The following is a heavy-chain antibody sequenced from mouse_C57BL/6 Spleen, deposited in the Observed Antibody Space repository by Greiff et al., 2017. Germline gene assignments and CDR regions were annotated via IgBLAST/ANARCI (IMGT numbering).Heavy chain of an antibody. CDR1: GFSFNTYA. CDR3: VRHHYDYDYAMDY. Sequence: EVMLVESGGGLVQPKGSLKLSCAASGFSFNTYAMNWVRQAPGKGLEWVARIRSKSNNYATYYADSVKDRFTISRDDSESMLYLQMNNLKTEDTAMYYCVRHHYDYDYAMDYWGQGTSVTVSS. CDR2: IRSKSNNYAT. D-gene: IGHD2-4*01. V-gene: IGHV10-1*01. J-gene: IGHJ4*01.